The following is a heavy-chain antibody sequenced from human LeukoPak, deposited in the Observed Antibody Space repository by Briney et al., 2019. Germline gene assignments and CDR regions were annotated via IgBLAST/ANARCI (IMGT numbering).Heavy chain of an antibody. J-gene: IGHJ6*04. CDR1: GLTFSNAW. CDR3: TSVMHYGDYWPGDV. Sequence: PGGSLRLSCAASGLTFSNAWMSWVRQAPGKGLEWVGRIKSKTDGGTTDYAAPVKGRFTISRDDSTNTLYLQMNSLKTEDTAVYYCTSVMHYGDYWPGDVWGKGTTVTVSS. V-gene: IGHV3-15*01. D-gene: IGHD4-17*01. CDR2: IKSKTDGGTT.